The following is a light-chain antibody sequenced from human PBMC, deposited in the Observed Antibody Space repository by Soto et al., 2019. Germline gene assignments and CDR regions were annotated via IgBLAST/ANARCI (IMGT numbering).Light chain of an antibody. CDR2: EVS. CDR1: SSDVGSYNR. CDR3: SSYTSSSIV. Sequence: QSALTQPPSVSGSPGQSVTISCTGTSSDVGSYNRVSWYQQPPGTAPKLMIYEVSNRPSGVPDRFSGSKSGNTASLTISGLQAEDEADYYCSSYTSSSIVFGGGTKVTV. J-gene: IGLJ2*01. V-gene: IGLV2-18*02.